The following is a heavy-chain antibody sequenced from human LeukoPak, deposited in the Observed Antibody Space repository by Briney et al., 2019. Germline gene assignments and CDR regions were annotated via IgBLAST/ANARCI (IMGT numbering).Heavy chain of an antibody. D-gene: IGHD3-16*01. Sequence: GGSLRLSCAASGFTFSSYAMSWVRQAPGKVLEWVSAISGSGGSTYYADSVKGRFTISRDNSKNTLYLQMNSLRAEDTAVYYCAKGGLLGVYYYYGMDVWGQGTTVTVSS. CDR2: ISGSGGST. CDR3: AKGGLLGVYYYYGMDV. J-gene: IGHJ6*02. CDR1: GFTFSSYA. V-gene: IGHV3-23*01.